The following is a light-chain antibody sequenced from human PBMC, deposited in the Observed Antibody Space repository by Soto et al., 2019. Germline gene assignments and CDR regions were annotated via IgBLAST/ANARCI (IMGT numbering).Light chain of an antibody. Sequence: EIVLTQSPATLSLSPGEIATLYFRASQSVTSYLAWYQQKPGQAPRLLIYDVSNRASGIPARFSGSGSETDFTLTISSLEPEDFAVYYCQQRSDWPLTFGQGTRLEIK. CDR2: DVS. CDR1: QSVTSY. J-gene: IGKJ5*01. V-gene: IGKV3-11*01. CDR3: QQRSDWPLT.